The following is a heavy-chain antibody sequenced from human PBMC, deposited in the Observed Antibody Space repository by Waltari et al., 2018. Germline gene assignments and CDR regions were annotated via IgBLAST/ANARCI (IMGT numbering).Heavy chain of an antibody. CDR3: AKGRNRVGAPLFDY. J-gene: IGHJ4*02. CDR1: GFTFSSYA. D-gene: IGHD1-26*01. V-gene: IGHV3-23*03. CDR2: IYSGGST. Sequence: EVQLLESGGGLVQPGGSLRLSCAASGFTFSSYAMSWVRQAPGKGLEWVSVIYSGGSTYYAGSGKGRFTISRENSKNTLYLQMNSLRAEDTAVYYCAKGRNRVGAPLFDYWGQGTLVTVSS.